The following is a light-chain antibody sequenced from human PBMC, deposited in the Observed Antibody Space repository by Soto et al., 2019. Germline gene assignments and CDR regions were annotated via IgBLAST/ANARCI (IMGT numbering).Light chain of an antibody. Sequence: QSVLTQPPSVSAAPGQKVTISCSGPSLKLGNNYVSWYQQLPGTAPKLLIYDNDKRPAGIPDRFSGSKSGTSGTLVITGLQAGDEADYYCGTWDNSVTAGVFGGGTKVTVL. CDR1: SLKLGNNY. CDR3: GTWDNSVTAGV. CDR2: DND. V-gene: IGLV1-51*01. J-gene: IGLJ3*02.